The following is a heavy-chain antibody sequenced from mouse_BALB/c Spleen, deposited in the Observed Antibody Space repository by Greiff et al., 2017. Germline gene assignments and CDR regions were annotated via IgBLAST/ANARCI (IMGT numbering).Heavy chain of an antibody. CDR2: IYPGDGDT. J-gene: IGHJ2*01. CDR3: ARPYDYSHFDY. CDR1: GYTFTSYW. V-gene: IGHV1-87*01. Sequence: QVQLKESGAELARPGASVKLSCKASGYTFTSYWMQWVKQRPGQGLEWIGAIYPGDGDTRYTQKFKGKATLTADKSSSTAYMQLSSLASEDSAVYYCARPYDYSHFDYWGQGTTLTVSS. D-gene: IGHD2-4*01.